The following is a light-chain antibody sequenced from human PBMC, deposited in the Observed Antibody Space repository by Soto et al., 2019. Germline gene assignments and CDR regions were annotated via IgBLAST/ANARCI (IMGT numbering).Light chain of an antibody. J-gene: IGKJ1*01. V-gene: IGKV1-5*03. Sequence: DIQMTQSPSTLSGSVGDRVTITCRASQTISSWLAWYQQKPGKAPKLLIYKASTLKSGVPSRFSGGGSGTEFTLTISSLQPDDFATYYCQQYNSFRAFGQGTKVEIK. CDR3: QQYNSFRA. CDR1: QTISSW. CDR2: KAS.